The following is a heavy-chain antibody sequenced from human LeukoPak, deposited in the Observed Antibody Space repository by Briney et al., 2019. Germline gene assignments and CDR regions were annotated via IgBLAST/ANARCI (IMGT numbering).Heavy chain of an antibody. D-gene: IGHD4-23*01. V-gene: IGHV3-7*01. CDR3: TRLRGGNHFDY. CDR2: IKQDGSEK. Sequence: GGSLRLSCAASGFTFSSYWMSWVRQAPGKGQEWVANIKQDGSEKYYVDSVKGRFTISRDNAKNSLYLQMNSLRAEDTAVYYCTRLRGGNHFDYWGQGTLVTVSS. J-gene: IGHJ4*02. CDR1: GFTFSSYW.